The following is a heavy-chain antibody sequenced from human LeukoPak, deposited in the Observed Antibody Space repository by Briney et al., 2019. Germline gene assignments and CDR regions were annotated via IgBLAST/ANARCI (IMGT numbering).Heavy chain of an antibody. CDR2: INLNSGDT. V-gene: IGHV1-2*02. Sequence: ASVKVSCKASGYAFTGYYIHWVRQAPGQGLEWMGWINLNSGDTNYAQKFQGRVTVTRDTSISTAYMELSRLRSDDTAVYYCAREGGYRGDYWGQGTLVTVSS. CDR3: AREGGYRGDY. J-gene: IGHJ4*02. D-gene: IGHD3-16*02. CDR1: GYAFTGYY.